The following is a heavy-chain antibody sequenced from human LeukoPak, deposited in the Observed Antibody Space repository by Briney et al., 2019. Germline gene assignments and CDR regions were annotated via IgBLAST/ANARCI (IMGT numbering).Heavy chain of an antibody. D-gene: IGHD2-15*01. J-gene: IGHJ4*02. CDR3: ARDVLGYCSGGSCYLGS. Sequence: SVKVSCKASGYTFTSYAISWVRQAPGQGLEWMGGIIPIFGTANYAQKFQGRVTITTDESTSTAYMELSSLRSEDTAVYYCARDVLGYCSGGSCYLGSWGQGTLVTVSS. CDR2: IIPIFGTA. V-gene: IGHV1-69*05. CDR1: GYTFTSYA.